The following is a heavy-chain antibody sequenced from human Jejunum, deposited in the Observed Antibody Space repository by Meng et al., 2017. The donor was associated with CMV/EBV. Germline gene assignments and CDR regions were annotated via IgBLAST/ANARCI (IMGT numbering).Heavy chain of an antibody. CDR3: ARRGTYDSSAHSHFDY. CDR2: SNQDGREK. D-gene: IGHD3-22*01. Sequence: FTVSNYWMTGLRQAPGQGLEWVANSNQDGREKYYADSVKGRFTISRDNAKNSLDLQMNSLRAEDTAVYYCARRGTYDSSAHSHFDYWGQGTLVTVSS. V-gene: IGHV3-7*01. CDR1: FTVSNYW. J-gene: IGHJ4*02.